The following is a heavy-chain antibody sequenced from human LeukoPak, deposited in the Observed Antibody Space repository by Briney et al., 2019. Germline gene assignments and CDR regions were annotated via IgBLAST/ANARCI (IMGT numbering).Heavy chain of an antibody. CDR2: IYSGGRT. CDR1: GFTVSSNY. CDR3: AVYCSGGCYSGLV. J-gene: IGHJ4*02. Sequence: GGSLRLSCAASGFTVSSNYMSWVRQAPGKGLEWVSSIYSGGRTYYADSVKGRFTISRDNSKNTLYLQMNTLRAEDTAVYYCAVYCSGGCYSGLVWGQGTLVTVSS. D-gene: IGHD2-21*02. V-gene: IGHV3-53*01.